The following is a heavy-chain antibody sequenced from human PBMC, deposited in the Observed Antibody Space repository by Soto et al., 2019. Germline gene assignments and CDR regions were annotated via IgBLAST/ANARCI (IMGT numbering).Heavy chain of an antibody. CDR1: GGSITSGAYY. D-gene: IGHD3-22*01. Sequence: SETLSLTCAVSGGSITSGAYYWTWIRQHPGKGLEWIAYIHYSGRTYYNPSLKSRVTISVDTSNNQFSLKLSSVTAADTAVYYCARYYFDSSGYSNWFDPWGQGTLVTVSA. J-gene: IGHJ5*02. V-gene: IGHV4-31*11. CDR3: ARYYFDSSGYSNWFDP. CDR2: IHYSGRT.